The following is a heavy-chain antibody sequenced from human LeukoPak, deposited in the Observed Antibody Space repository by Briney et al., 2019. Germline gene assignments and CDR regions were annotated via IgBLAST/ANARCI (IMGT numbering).Heavy chain of an antibody. CDR2: ISWNSGSI. D-gene: IGHD2-2*02. CDR1: GFTFDDYA. CDR3: AKDRARDCSSTSCYTFDY. Sequence: PGGSLRLSCAASGFTFDDYAMHWVRQAPGKGLEWVSGISWNSGSIGYADSVKDRFTISRDNAKNSLYLQMNSLRAEDTALYYCAKDRARDCSSTSCYTFDYWGQGTLVTVSS. V-gene: IGHV3-9*01. J-gene: IGHJ4*02.